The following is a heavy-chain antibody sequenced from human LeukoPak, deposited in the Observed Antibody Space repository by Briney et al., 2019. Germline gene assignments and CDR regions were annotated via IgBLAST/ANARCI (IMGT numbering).Heavy chain of an antibody. Sequence: ASVKVSCKASGYTFTSYDINWVRQATGQGLEWMGWMNPNSGNTGYAQKFQGRVTMTRNTSISTAYMELSSLGSEDTAVYYCARGAPGPYCSGGSCPYFDYWGQGTLVAVSS. CDR1: GYTFTSYD. CDR2: MNPNSGNT. CDR3: ARGAPGPYCSGGSCPYFDY. V-gene: IGHV1-8*01. D-gene: IGHD2-15*01. J-gene: IGHJ4*02.